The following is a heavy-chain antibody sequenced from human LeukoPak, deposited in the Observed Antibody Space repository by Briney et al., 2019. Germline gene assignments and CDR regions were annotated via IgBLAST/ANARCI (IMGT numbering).Heavy chain of an antibody. Sequence: SQTLSLTCAISGDSVSSNSAAWSWIRQSPSRGLEWLGRTYYRSKWYNDYAVSVKSRITINPDTSKNQFSLQLNSVTPEDTAVYYCARGRWGGSYRPGYGMDVWGQGTTVTVSS. J-gene: IGHJ6*02. CDR3: ARGRWGGSYRPGYGMDV. CDR1: GDSVSSNSAA. D-gene: IGHD1-26*01. CDR2: TYYRSKWYN. V-gene: IGHV6-1*01.